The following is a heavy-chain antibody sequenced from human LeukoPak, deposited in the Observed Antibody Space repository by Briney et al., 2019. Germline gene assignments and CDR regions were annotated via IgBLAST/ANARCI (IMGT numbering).Heavy chain of an antibody. Sequence: GGSLRLSCAASGFTFSSYAMSWVRQAPGKGLEWVSATSGSGGSTYYADSVKGRFTISRDNSKNTLYLQMNSLKTEDTAVYYCTAPDFLDYWGQGTLVTVSS. CDR1: GFTFSSYA. CDR3: TAPDFLDY. J-gene: IGHJ4*02. V-gene: IGHV3-23*01. D-gene: IGHD1-14*01. CDR2: TSGSGGST.